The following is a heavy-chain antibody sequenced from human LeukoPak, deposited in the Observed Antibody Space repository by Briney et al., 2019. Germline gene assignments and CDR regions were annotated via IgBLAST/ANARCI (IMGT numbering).Heavy chain of an antibody. CDR1: GGSISSGSYY. V-gene: IGHV4-61*02. CDR2: IYTSGST. D-gene: IGHD6-13*01. J-gene: IGHJ6*03. Sequence: SETLSLTCTVSGGSISSGSYYWSWIRQPAGKGLEWIGRIYTSGSTNYNPSLKSRVTISVDTSKNQFSLKLSSVTAADTAVYYCARDMGRIAAAGSKVVSYYYMDVWGKGTTVTVSS. CDR3: ARDMGRIAAAGSKVVSYYYMDV.